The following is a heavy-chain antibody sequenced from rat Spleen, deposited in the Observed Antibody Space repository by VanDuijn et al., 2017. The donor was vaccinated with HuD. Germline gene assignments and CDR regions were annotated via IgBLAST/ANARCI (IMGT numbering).Heavy chain of an antibody. CDR2: ISYDGSST. V-gene: IGHV5-20*01. CDR3: TTAPGYWFAY. J-gene: IGHJ3*01. Sequence: EVQLVESGGGLVQPGRSMKLSCAASGFTFSNYDMAWVRQAPTKGLEWVESISYDGSSTYYRDSVKGRFTISRDNAKSTLYLQMDSLRSEDTATYYCTTAPGYWFAYWGQGTLVTVSS. D-gene: IGHD1-4*01. CDR1: GFTFSNYD.